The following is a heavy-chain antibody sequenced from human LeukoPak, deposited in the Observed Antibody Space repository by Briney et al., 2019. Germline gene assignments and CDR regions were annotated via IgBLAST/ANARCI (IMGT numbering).Heavy chain of an antibody. V-gene: IGHV3-33*06. CDR1: GYTFSTYG. Sequence: PGESLRLSCAATGYTFSTYGMHWLRQAPGKGLEWVAVIWSDGNNKFYADSVKGRFTFSRDNSRNTLSLQMNSLRAEDTAVYYCVKERGPFDAFGIRGQGTLGTLSS. J-gene: IGHJ3*02. CDR2: IWSDGNNK. CDR3: VKERGPFDAFGI.